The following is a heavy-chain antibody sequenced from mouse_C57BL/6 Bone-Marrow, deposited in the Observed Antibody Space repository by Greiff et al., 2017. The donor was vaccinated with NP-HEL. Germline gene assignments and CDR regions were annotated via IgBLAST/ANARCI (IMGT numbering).Heavy chain of an antibody. CDR1: GYTFTSYW. CDR2: IYPGNSDT. J-gene: IGHJ3*01. CDR3: TRSDLSFAY. V-gene: IGHV1-5*01. Sequence: EVQLQQSGTVLARPGASVKMSCKTSGYTFTSYWMHWVKQRPGQGLKWIGAIYPGNSDTSYNQKFKGKAKLTAVTSASTAYMELSSLTNEDSAVYYCTRSDLSFAYWGQGTLVTVSA.